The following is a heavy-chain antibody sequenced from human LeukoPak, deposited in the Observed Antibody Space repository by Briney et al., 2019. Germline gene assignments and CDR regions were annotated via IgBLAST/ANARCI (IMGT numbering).Heavy chain of an antibody. V-gene: IGHV3-11*01. CDR1: GFTFSDYY. CDR3: ARETLRFLEWPYYFDY. CDR2: ISSSGSTI. Sequence: PGGSLRLSCAASGFTFSDYYMSWIRQAPGKGLEWVSYISSSGSTIYYADSVKGRFTISRDNAKNSLYLQMNSLRAEDTAVYYCARETLRFLEWPYYFDYWGQGTLVTVSS. J-gene: IGHJ4*02. D-gene: IGHD3-3*01.